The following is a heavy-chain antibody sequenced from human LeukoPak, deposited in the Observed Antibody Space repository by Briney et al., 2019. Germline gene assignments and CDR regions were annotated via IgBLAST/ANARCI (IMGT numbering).Heavy chain of an antibody. D-gene: IGHD3-22*01. V-gene: IGHV3-30*18. CDR1: GFTFSSYG. CDR3: AKDRLYYYDSSGYYD. CDR2: ISYDGSNK. Sequence: GGSLRLSCAASGFTFSSYGMHGVRQAPGKGLEWVAVISYDGSNKYYADSVKGRFTISRDNSKNTLYLQMNSLRAEDTAVYYCAKDRLYYYDSSGYYDWGQGTLVTVSS. J-gene: IGHJ4*02.